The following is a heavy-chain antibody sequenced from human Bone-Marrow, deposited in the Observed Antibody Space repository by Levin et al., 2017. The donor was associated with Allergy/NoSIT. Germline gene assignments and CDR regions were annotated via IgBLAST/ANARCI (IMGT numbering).Heavy chain of an antibody. V-gene: IGHV1-8*01. CDR2: INPNSGNT. Sequence: GESLKISCKTSGYTFTSYNVYWVRQAPGQGLEWMGYINPNSGNTGYAQKFQGRVSMTRNSSISTAYMELSGLKFEDTAVYYCARGVRFLEWLSNPRQYYYYGMDVWGQGTTVTVSS. CDR3: ARGVRFLEWLSNPRQYYYYGMDV. CDR1: GYTFTSYN. D-gene: IGHD3-3*01. J-gene: IGHJ6*02.